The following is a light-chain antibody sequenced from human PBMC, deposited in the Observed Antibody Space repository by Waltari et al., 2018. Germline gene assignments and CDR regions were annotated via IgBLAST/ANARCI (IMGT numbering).Light chain of an antibody. CDR3: SSYTSSSTGVV. CDR1: SSDVGGYNY. J-gene: IGLJ2*01. V-gene: IGLV2-14*03. CDR2: DVS. Sequence: QSALTQPASVSGSPGQSIPISCTGTSSDVGGYNYFSWYQQHPGKAPKLMIYDVSNRPSGVSNRFSGSKSGNTASLTISGLQAEDEADYYCSSYTSSSTGVVFGGGTKLTVL.